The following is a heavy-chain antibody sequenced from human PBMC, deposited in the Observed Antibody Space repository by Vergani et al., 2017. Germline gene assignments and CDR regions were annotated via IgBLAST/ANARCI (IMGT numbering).Heavy chain of an antibody. CDR3: ARDSGVGRPPYWYFEL. J-gene: IGHJ2*01. D-gene: IGHD3-10*01. CDR1: GFTFSSYG. V-gene: IGHV3-33*01. Sequence: QVQLVESGGGVVQPGRSLRLSCAASGFTFSSYGMHWVRQAPGKGLEWVAVIWYDGSNKYYADSVKGRFTISRDNSKNTLYLQMNSLRAEDTAVYYCARDSGVGRPPYWYFELWGRGTLVTVSS. CDR2: IWYDGSNK.